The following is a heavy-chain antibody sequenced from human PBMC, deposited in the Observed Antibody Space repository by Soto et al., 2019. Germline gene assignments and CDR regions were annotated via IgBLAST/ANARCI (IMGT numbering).Heavy chain of an antibody. CDR2: IYYTGHT. D-gene: IGHD1-1*01. Sequence: QVQLQESGPGLVKPSQTLSLTCSVSGVSINSGGYYWSWIRHHPGKGLEWIGYIYYTGHTFYNASLKSRVAMSLDTSKNQFSLKLSSVTAADTAVYYCARRSQVERDALDIWGQGTMVTVSS. CDR1: GVSINSGGYY. J-gene: IGHJ3*02. V-gene: IGHV4-31*03. CDR3: ARRSQVERDALDI.